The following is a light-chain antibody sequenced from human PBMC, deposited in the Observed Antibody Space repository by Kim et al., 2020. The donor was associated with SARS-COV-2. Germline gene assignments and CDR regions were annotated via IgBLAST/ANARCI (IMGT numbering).Light chain of an antibody. J-gene: IGLJ3*02. Sequence: SYELTQPPSVSVSPGQTASIPCSGDKLGDKYACWYQQKPGQSPVLVIYQDSKRPSGIPERFSGSNSGNTATLTISGTQAMDEADYYFQAWDSSTVFGGGT. V-gene: IGLV3-1*01. CDR2: QDS. CDR1: KLGDKY. CDR3: QAWDSSTV.